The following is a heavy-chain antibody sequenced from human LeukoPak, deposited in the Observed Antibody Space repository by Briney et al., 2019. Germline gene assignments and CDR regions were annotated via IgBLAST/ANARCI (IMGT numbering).Heavy chain of an antibody. CDR3: ARGLHYDFWSGYYNKPFDY. CDR1: GYTFTSYD. CDR2: VNPNSGNT. J-gene: IGHJ4*02. Sequence: GASVKVSCKASGYTFTSYDINWVRQATGQGLEWMGWVNPNSGNTGYAQKFQGRVTMTRNTSISTAYMELSSLRSVDTAVYYCARGLHYDFWSGYYNKPFDYWGQGTLVTVSS. D-gene: IGHD3-3*01. V-gene: IGHV1-8*01.